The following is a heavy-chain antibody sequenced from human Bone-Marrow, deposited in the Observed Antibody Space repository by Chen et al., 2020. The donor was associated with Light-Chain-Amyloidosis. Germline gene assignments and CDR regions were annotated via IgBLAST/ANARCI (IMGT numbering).Heavy chain of an antibody. Sequence: EVQLEQSGPEVKKPGESLKISCKGSGYTFPNYWIGWVRQMPGKGLEWMGVIYPGDCDARYSPSFEGQVTISADKSITTAYLQWRSLKASDTAMYYCARRREGYNFDYWGQGTLVTVSS. CDR1: GYTFPNYW. V-gene: IGHV5-51*01. CDR3: ARRREGYNFDY. J-gene: IGHJ4*02. CDR2: IYPGDCDA. D-gene: IGHD5-12*01.